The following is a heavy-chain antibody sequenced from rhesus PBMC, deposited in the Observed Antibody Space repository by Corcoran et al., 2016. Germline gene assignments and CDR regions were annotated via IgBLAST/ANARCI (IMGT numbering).Heavy chain of an antibody. D-gene: IGHD6-13*01. CDR3: ARVYSSWSGEDY. V-gene: IGHV4-169*01. CDR2: IYGSGSST. Sequence: QLQLQESGPGLVKPSETLSVTCAVSGGSISSSYWSWIRQAPGKGLEWIGYIYGSGSSTNYNPSLKSRVTLSLDTSKNQLSLKLSSVTTADTAVYYCARVYSSWSGEDYWGQGVLVTVSS. J-gene: IGHJ4*01. CDR1: GGSISSSY.